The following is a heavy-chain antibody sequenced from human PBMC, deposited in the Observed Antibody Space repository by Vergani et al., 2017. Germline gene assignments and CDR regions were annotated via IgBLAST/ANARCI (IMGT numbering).Heavy chain of an antibody. Sequence: QITLKESGPTLVKPTQTLTLTCTVSGFSVSSSGVGVAWIRQPPGKALECLAIIYWNDDKRYSPSLMGRLTIAKDTSRNQVVLTMTNMDPVDTGTYYCARIRRRGRSGYDFFDFWGQGILVTVAS. V-gene: IGHV2-5*01. J-gene: IGHJ4*02. CDR1: GFSVSSSGVG. D-gene: IGHD5-12*01. CDR3: ARIRRRGRSGYDFFDF. CDR2: IYWNDDK.